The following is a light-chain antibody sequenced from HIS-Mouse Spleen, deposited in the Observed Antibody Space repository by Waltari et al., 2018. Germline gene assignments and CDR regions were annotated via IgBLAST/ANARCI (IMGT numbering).Light chain of an antibody. J-gene: IGLJ2*01. Sequence: GTPGQRVTIPCSGSSSNIGSNTVNWYQQLPGTAPKILIYSNNQRPSGVPDRFSGSKSGTSASLASGGLQSEDEADYYCAAWDDSLNGVVFGGGTKLTVL. CDR2: SNN. CDR3: AAWDDSLNGVV. CDR1: SSNIGSNT. V-gene: IGLV1-44*01.